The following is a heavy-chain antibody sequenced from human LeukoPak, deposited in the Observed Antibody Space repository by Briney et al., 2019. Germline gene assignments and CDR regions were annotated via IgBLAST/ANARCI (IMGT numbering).Heavy chain of an antibody. CDR2: IYYSGST. D-gene: IGHD6-19*01. J-gene: IGHJ5*02. CDR1: GGSISSGGYY. V-gene: IGHV4-31*03. CDR3: ARERYSSGWYYNWFDP. Sequence: PSQTLSLTCTVSGGSISSGGYYWSWIRQHPGKGLEWIGYIYYSGSTYYNPPLKSRVTISVDTSKNQFSLKLSSVTAADTAVYYCARERYSSGWYYNWFDPWGQGTLVTVSS.